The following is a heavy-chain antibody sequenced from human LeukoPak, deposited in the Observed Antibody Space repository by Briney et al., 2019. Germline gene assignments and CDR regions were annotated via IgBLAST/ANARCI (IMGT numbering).Heavy chain of an antibody. J-gene: IGHJ3*02. CDR1: GFTFSDYY. CDR3: ARVGSTSARYYAFGI. CDR2: ISSSSSYT. D-gene: IGHD2-2*01. V-gene: IGHV3-11*06. Sequence: GGSLRLSCAASGFTFSDYYMSWIRQAPGKGLEWVSYISSSSSYTNYADSVKGRFTISRDNAKNSLYLQMNSLRAEDTAVYYCARVGSTSARYYAFGIWGQGTMVTVSS.